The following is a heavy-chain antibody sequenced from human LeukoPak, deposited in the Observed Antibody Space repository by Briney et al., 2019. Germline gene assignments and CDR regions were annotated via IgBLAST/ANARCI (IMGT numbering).Heavy chain of an antibody. Sequence: PGGPLRLSCAASGFTFSSYAMHWVRQPPGKGLEWVAVISYDGSNKYYADSVKGRFTISRDNSKNTLYLQMNSLRAEDTAVYYCARPRGTAMVGLGFDYWGQGTLVTVSS. D-gene: IGHD5-18*01. J-gene: IGHJ4*02. CDR3: ARPRGTAMVGLGFDY. CDR1: GFTFSSYA. CDR2: ISYDGSNK. V-gene: IGHV3-30-3*01.